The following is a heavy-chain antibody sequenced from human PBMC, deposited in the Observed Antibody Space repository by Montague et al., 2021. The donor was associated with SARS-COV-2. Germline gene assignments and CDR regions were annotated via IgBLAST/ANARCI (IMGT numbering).Heavy chain of an antibody. Sequence: SETLSLTCAVYGGSFGDHYWSWIRQPPGKGLQWIGEVNQVGDSYYNPSLRSRVSVSVDSYKSQVSLKVRSLTVADSGLYFCARGRYETSGYNPQFFEYWGQGTPVTVSS. J-gene: IGHJ1*01. D-gene: IGHD5-12*01. CDR2: VNQVGDS. V-gene: IGHV4-34*01. CDR1: GGSFGDHY. CDR3: ARGRYETSGYNPQFFEY.